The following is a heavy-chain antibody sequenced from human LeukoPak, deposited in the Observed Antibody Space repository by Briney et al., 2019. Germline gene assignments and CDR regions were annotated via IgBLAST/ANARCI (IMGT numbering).Heavy chain of an antibody. CDR3: ARVEEGPNTFDI. D-gene: IGHD3-3*01. V-gene: IGHV1-18*01. CDR2: ISAYNGYT. J-gene: IGHJ3*02. Sequence: ASVKVSCKASGYTFTSYAMNWVRQAPGQGLEWMGWISAYNGYTNYAQKFQGRVAMPTDTSTSTAYMELRSLRSDDTAVYYCARVEEGPNTFDIWGQGTMVTVSS. CDR1: GYTFTSYA.